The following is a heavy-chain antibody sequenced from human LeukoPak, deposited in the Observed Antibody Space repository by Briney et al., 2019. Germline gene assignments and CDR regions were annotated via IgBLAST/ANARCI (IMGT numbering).Heavy chain of an antibody. CDR3: ARPSDRYSSSWFFDY. CDR1: GYTFTNYD. CDR2: ISTYNGNT. Sequence: ASVKVSCKASGYTFTNYDVSWVRQAPGQGLEWMGWISTYNGNTNYAQKVQGRVTMTTDTSTSTAYMELRSLRSDDTAVYYCARPSDRYSSSWFFDYWGQGTLVTVSS. V-gene: IGHV1-18*01. J-gene: IGHJ4*02. D-gene: IGHD6-13*01.